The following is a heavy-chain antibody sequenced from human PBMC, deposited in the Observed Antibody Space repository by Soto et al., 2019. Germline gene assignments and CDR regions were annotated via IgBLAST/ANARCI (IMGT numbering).Heavy chain of an antibody. V-gene: IGHV4-39*01. CDR3: VSTSEWSVLDN. CDR2: IYYSGYSGTT. CDR1: GGSISCSSYY. D-gene: IGHD3-3*01. Sequence: QLQLQESGPGLVKPSETLSLKCTVSGGSISCSSYYWGWIRQPPGKGLEWIGNIYYSGYSGTTYYNPSLKSRLTISVDTSNNQFSLKLSSVTAADTAVYFCVSTSEWSVLDNWGQGTLVIVSS. J-gene: IGHJ4*02.